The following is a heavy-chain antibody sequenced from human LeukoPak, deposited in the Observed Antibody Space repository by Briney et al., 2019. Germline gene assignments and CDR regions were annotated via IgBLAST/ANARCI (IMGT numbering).Heavy chain of an antibody. V-gene: IGHV3-30*09. CDR3: ARDEWLFDY. J-gene: IGHJ4*02. Sequence: TGGSLRLSCAASGFTFSSYAMHWVRQAPGKGLEWVAVISYDGSNKYYADSVKGRFAISRDNSKNTLSLQMNSLRAEDTAVYYCARDEWLFDYWGLGTLVTVSS. D-gene: IGHD5-12*01. CDR2: ISYDGSNK. CDR1: GFTFSSYA.